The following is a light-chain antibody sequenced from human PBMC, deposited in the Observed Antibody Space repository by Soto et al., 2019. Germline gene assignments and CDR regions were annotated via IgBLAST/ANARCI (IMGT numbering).Light chain of an antibody. V-gene: IGLV2-23*01. CDR2: EGS. CDR3: CSYAGSSSVV. CDR1: SSDVGSYNI. J-gene: IGLJ2*01. Sequence: QSVLTQPASVSGSPGQSITISCTGTSSDVGSYNIVSWYQQHPGKAPKLMIYEGSKRPSGVSNRFSGSKSGNTASLTISGLQAEDEADYYGCSYAGSSSVVFGGGTKVTVL.